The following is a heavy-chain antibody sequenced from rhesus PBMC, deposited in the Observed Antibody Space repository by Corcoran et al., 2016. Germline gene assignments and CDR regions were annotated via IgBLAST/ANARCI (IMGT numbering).Heavy chain of an antibody. D-gene: IGHD1-44*02. CDR3: ARDSWVVGDAWDFDS. Sequence: QVQLQASGPGLVKPSETLPLTCAVSGASISNNYWSWIRQPPGKGLEWIGYLYGDSGRTNYKPSLKRRVTIYKDTSKNQFSLNLTSVTAADTAVYYCARDSWVVGDAWDFDSWGQGVLVTVSS. J-gene: IGHJ4*01. V-gene: IGHV4S6*01. CDR1: GASISNNY. CDR2: LYGDSGRT.